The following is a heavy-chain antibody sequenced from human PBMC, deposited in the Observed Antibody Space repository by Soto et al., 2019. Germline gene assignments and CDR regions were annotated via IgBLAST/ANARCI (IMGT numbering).Heavy chain of an antibody. D-gene: IGHD1-20*01. Sequence: QVQLQESGPGLVEPSGTLSLTCKVAGDSISGSGWRSWVRQPPGKGLEWIAEIHHSGPTNYNPSLKSRVTITVDTSNNQFSLRLSSVTAADTAVYYCARGGITTVRNYYFDHWGQGTLVTVSS. J-gene: IGHJ4*02. CDR2: IHHSGPT. V-gene: IGHV4-4*02. CDR3: ARGGITTVRNYYFDH. CDR1: GDSISGSGW.